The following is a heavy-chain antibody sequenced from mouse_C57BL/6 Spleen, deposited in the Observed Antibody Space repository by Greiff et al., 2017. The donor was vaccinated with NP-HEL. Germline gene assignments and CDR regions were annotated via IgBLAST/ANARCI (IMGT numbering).Heavy chain of an antibody. J-gene: IGHJ4*01. Sequence: VQLKESGPGMVKPSQSLSLTCTVTGYSITSGYDWHWIRHFPGNKLEWMGYISYSGSTNYNPSLKSRISITHDTSKNHFFLKLNSVTTEDTATYYCARGIKVDYAMDYWGQGTSVTVSS. CDR1: GYSITSGYD. CDR3: ARGIKVDYAMDY. D-gene: IGHD1-1*01. CDR2: ISYSGST. V-gene: IGHV3-1*01.